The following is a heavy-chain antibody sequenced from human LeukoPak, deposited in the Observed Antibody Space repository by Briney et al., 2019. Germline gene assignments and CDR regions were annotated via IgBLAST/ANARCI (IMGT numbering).Heavy chain of an antibody. CDR2: ISGSGGST. V-gene: IGHV3-23*01. D-gene: IGHD6-19*01. J-gene: IGHJ3*02. Sequence: GGFLRLSCAASGFTFSSYAMSWVRQAPGKGLEWVSAISGSGGSTYYADSVKGRFTISRDNSKNTLYLQMNSLRAEDTAVYYCAKSLFSSGWYAPDAFDIWGQGTMVTVSS. CDR1: GFTFSSYA. CDR3: AKSLFSSGWYAPDAFDI.